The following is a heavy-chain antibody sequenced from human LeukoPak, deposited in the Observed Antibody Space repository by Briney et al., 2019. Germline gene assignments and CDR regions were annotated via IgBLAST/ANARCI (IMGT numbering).Heavy chain of an antibody. D-gene: IGHD3-10*01. Sequence: SVKVSCXASGGTFSSYAISWVRQAPGQGLEWMGRNIPIFGTANYAQKFQARVTITTDESTSTAYMELSSLRSEDTAVYYCAGVSYGSGSYWEQIYAFDIWGQGTMVTVSS. CDR2: NIPIFGTA. CDR1: GGTFSSYA. CDR3: AGVSYGSGSYWEQIYAFDI. V-gene: IGHV1-69*05. J-gene: IGHJ3*02.